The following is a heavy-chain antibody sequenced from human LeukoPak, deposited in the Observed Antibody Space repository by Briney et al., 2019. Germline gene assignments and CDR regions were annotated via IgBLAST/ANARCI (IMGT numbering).Heavy chain of an antibody. CDR2: IWHSGNDK. V-gene: IGHV3-33*08. CDR3: ARDLTTYFDY. CDR1: GFTFSTYA. D-gene: IGHD1-14*01. Sequence: GGSLRLSCAASGFTFSTYAMHWVRQAPGKGLEWVAVIWHSGNDKYYADSVKGRFTVSRDNSRDTLYLQMNGLRADDTAVYYCARDLTTYFDYWGQGTLVTVSS. J-gene: IGHJ4*02.